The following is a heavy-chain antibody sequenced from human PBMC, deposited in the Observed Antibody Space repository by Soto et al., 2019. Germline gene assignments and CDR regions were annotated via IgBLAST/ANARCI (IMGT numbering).Heavy chain of an antibody. CDR3: ARRAYGDY. CDR1: GYTFSSYG. D-gene: IGHD4-17*01. CDR2: ITAYNGNT. V-gene: IGHV1-18*01. J-gene: IGHJ4*02. Sequence: QVQLVQSGAEVKKPGASVKVSCKASGYTFSSYGISWVRQAPGQGLEWMGWITAYNGNTNNAQNFQGRVTMSIDISTSTAYMELRSLRSDDKAVYYCARRAYGDYWGQGTLVTVSS.